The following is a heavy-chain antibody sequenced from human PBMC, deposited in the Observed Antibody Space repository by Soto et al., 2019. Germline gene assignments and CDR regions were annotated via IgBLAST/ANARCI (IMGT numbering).Heavy chain of an antibody. CDR3: ARTRGIAAAGPGIDAFDI. Sequence: QVQLVQSGAEVKKPGSSVKVSCKASGGTFSSYAISWVRQAPGQGLEWMGGIIPIFGTANYAQKFQGRVTITADESTSTAYMELSSLRSEDTAVYYCARTRGIAAAGPGIDAFDIWGQGTMVTVSS. D-gene: IGHD6-13*01. J-gene: IGHJ3*02. V-gene: IGHV1-69*01. CDR2: IIPIFGTA. CDR1: GGTFSSYA.